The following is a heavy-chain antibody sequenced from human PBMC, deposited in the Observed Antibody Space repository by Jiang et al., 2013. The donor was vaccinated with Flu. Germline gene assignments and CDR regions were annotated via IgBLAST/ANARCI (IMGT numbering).Heavy chain of an antibody. CDR3: ARSVMLDY. Sequence: LEWMGWMNPNSGNTGYAQKFQGRVTMTRNTSISTAYMELSSLRSEDTAVYYCARSVMLDYWGQGTLVTVSS. CDR2: MNPNSGNT. D-gene: IGHD3-16*01. J-gene: IGHJ4*02. V-gene: IGHV1-8*01.